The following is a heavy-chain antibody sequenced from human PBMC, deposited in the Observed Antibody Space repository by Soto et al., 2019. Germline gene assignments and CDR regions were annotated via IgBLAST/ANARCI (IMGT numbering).Heavy chain of an antibody. CDR3: ARVLIHYYGMDV. J-gene: IGHJ6*02. CDR1: GYIFTGYF. CDR2: INPNTSAT. V-gene: IGHV1-2*02. Sequence: GASVKVSCKASGYIFTGYFIQWLRQAPGQGLEWIGWINPNTSATNYAQKFQGRVTMTRDTSLGAAYMELNSLRAEDTAVYYCARVLIHYYGMDVWGQGTTVTVSS.